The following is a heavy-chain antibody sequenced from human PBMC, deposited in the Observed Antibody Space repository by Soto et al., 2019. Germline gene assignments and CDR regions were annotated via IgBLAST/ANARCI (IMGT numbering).Heavy chain of an antibody. V-gene: IGHV6-1*01. CDR3: ARANEAAALFCFDY. D-gene: IGHD6-13*01. Sequence: PFQTLSLTSAVSRVSVSSNSAAWNWIRQSPPRGLEWLERTHNRSKCYSDYAVSEISRITINPDTSKNQFSLQLIAVTPDDTAVYYCARANEAAALFCFDYWGQGALVNVSS. J-gene: IGHJ4*02. CDR1: RVSVSSNSAA. CDR2: THNRSKCYS.